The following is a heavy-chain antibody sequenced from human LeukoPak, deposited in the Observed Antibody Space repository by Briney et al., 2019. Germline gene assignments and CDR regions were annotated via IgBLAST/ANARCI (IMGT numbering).Heavy chain of an antibody. Sequence: SETLSLTCTVSGGSISSYYWSWIRQPPGKGLEWIGYIYYSGSTNYNPSLKSRVTISVDTSKNQFSLKLSSVTAADTAVYYCARVGNSRYGSGSYYAWGQGTLVTVSS. J-gene: IGHJ4*02. CDR2: IYYSGST. CDR1: GGSISSYY. CDR3: ARVGNSRYGSGSYYA. D-gene: IGHD3-10*01. V-gene: IGHV4-59*12.